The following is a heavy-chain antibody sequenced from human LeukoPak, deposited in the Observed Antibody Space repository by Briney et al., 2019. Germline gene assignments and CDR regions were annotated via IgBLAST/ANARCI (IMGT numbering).Heavy chain of an antibody. V-gene: IGHV1-2*06. Sequence: GASVKVSCKXFGYTFTGYFIHWVRQTPGQGLEWMGRINPNSGDTNYEQTFQGRVTMTRDTSISTVYMDLSRLTSDDTAVYYCARDRSFDYWGQGTLVTVSS. CDR1: GYTFTGYF. CDR3: ARDRSFDY. CDR2: INPNSGDT. J-gene: IGHJ4*02.